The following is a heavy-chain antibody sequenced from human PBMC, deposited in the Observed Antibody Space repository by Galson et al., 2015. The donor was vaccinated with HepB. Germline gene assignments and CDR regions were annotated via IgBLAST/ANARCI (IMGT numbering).Heavy chain of an antibody. J-gene: IGHJ4*02. D-gene: IGHD3-22*01. CDR1: GYTFTGYY. CDR3: ATTYYYDSSGYYHFDY. V-gene: IGHV1-2*02. Sequence: SVKVSCKASGYTFTGYYMHWVRQAPGQGLEWMGWINPNSGGTNYAQKFQGRVTMTRDTSISTAYMELSRLRSDDTAVYYCATTYYYDSSGYYHFDYWGQGTLVTVSS. CDR2: INPNSGGT.